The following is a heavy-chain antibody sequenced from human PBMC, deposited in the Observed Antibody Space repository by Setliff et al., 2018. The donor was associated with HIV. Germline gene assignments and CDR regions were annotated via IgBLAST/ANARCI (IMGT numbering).Heavy chain of an antibody. CDR1: GYTFINFG. Sequence: ASVKVSCKASGYTFINFGITWVRQAPGQGLEWVGYISGYNGNTKYAQNVQGRVTMTTDTSTSTAYMELRSLRYDDTAVYYCARDPRSGYDSDTAMVTVYYYYVDVWGKGTTVTVSS. CDR2: ISGYNGNT. V-gene: IGHV1-18*04. D-gene: IGHD5-18*01. J-gene: IGHJ6*03. CDR3: ARDPRSGYDSDTAMVTVYYYYVDV.